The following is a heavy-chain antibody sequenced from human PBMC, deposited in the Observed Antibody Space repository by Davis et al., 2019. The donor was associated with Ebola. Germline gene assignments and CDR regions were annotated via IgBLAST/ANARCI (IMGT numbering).Heavy chain of an antibody. CDR1: GFTFTSSA. Sequence: AASVKVSCKASGFTFTSSAMQWVRQAPGHGLKWMGVINPSDGSTTYAQEFQGRVTMTRDTSTSTMYLEIRSLTFEDTAVYFCVIISMTWGQGTLVTVSS. V-gene: IGHV1-46*01. CDR2: INPSDGST. J-gene: IGHJ5*01. CDR3: VIISMT.